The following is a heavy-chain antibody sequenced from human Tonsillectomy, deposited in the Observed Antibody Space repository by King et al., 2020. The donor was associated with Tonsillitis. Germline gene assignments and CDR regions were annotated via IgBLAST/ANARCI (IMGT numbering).Heavy chain of an antibody. Sequence: VQLQESGPGLVKPSGTLSLTCTVSGGSISSYYWSWIRQPPGKGLEWIGYIYYSGSTNYNPSLKSRVTISVDTSKNQFSLKLSSVTAADTAVYYCAGRYSSNDYWGQGTLVTVSS. D-gene: IGHD6-13*01. CDR3: AGRYSSNDY. V-gene: IGHV4-59*08. CDR2: IYYSGST. CDR1: GGSISSYY. J-gene: IGHJ4*02.